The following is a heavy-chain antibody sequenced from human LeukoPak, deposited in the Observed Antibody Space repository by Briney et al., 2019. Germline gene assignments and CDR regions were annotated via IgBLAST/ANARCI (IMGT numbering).Heavy chain of an antibody. J-gene: IGHJ4*02. CDR3: AGGRDGYDR. Sequence: TSETLSLTCTVSGGSISSYYWSWLRQPPGKGLEWIGYIYYGGSTNYNPSLKSRVTISVDTSKNQFSMKRSSVTSADIAVYVGAGGRDGYDRWGPGTLVTVSS. CDR1: GGSISSYY. D-gene: IGHD5-24*01. V-gene: IGHV4-59*01. CDR2: IYYGGST.